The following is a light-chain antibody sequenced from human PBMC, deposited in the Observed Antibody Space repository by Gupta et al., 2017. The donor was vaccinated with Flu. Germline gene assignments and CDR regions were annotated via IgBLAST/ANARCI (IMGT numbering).Light chain of an antibody. CDR3: MQSLRTSFT. Sequence: DIVMTQSPLSLPVTPGEPASISCRSSQSLLHSNVYNNLDLYLQKPGQSPQLLIYLGCNRASAGPDRFSGGGSGTDFTLQISRVEADDVGIYYCMQSLRTSFTFGPGTKVDIK. V-gene: IGKV2-28*01. CDR1: QSLLHSNVYNN. J-gene: IGKJ3*01. CDR2: LGC.